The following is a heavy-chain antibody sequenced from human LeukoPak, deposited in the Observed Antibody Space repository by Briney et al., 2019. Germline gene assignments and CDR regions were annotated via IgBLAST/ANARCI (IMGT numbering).Heavy chain of an antibody. CDR1: GFSFSGHW. D-gene: IGHD5-24*01. V-gene: IGHV3-74*01. CDR2: ISPTGSTT. CDR3: AKTRDDYNFFDY. J-gene: IGHJ4*02. Sequence: GGSLRLSCTASGFSFSGHWMHWARQLPGKGLVWVSRISPTGSTTSYADSVKGRFTISRDNSKNTLYLQMNSLRAEDTAVYYCAKTRDDYNFFDYWGQGTLVTVSS.